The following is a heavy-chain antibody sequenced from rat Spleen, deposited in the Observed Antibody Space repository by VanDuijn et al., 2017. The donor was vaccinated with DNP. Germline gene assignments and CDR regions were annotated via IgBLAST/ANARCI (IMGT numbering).Heavy chain of an antibody. CDR3: ARKGNYGSRRAMDA. CDR2: IWSNGGT. CDR1: GLSLTSNS. D-gene: IGHD1-3*01. Sequence: QVQLKESGPGLEQPSQTLSLTCTVSGLSLTSNSVSWIRQPPGKGLEWMGVIWSNGGTDYNSAIKSRLSISRDTSKSQVFLKMNSRQTEDTAMYFCARKGNYGSRRAMDAWGQGTSVTVSS. J-gene: IGHJ4*01. V-gene: IGHV2-47*01.